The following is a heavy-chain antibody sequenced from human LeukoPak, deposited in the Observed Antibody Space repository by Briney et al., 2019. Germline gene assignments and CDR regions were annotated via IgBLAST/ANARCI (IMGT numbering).Heavy chain of an antibody. CDR2: IYWNDDK. J-gene: IGHJ4*02. V-gene: IGHV2-5*01. D-gene: IGHD3-22*01. CDR3: AHLPDSSGYYYLAFDY. Sequence: ESGPTLVKPTQTLTLTCTFSGFSLSTSGVGVGWIRQPPGKALEWLALIYWNDDKRYSPSLKSRLTITKDTSKNQVVLTMTNMDPVDTATYYCAHLPDSSGYYYLAFDYWGQGTLVTVSS. CDR1: GFSLSTSGVG.